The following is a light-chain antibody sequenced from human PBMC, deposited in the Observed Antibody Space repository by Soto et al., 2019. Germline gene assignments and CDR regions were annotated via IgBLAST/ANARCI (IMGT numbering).Light chain of an antibody. CDR2: DAS. V-gene: IGKV1-33*01. Sequence: DIQMTQSPSSLSASVGDRVTITCQASQDISDHLNWYQQKPGQAPKVLIYDASNLEAGVPSRFRGSGSGTHFTFTISSLQPEDIATYYCQRYDSFPGYTFGQGTKVEIK. CDR1: QDISDH. CDR3: QRYDSFPGYT. J-gene: IGKJ2*01.